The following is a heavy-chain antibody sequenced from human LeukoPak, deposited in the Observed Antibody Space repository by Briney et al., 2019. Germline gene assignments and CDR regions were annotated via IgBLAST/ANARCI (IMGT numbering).Heavy chain of an antibody. CDR3: ARGAPPTYYYDSSGYYPNYY. J-gene: IGHJ4*02. D-gene: IGHD3-22*01. CDR2: IKQDGSQK. Sequence: PGGSLRLSCVGSGFTYSSYWMSWVRQAPGKGLEWVANIKQDGSQKYYVDPVKGRFTISRDNAKNSLYLQMNSLRAEDTAVYYCARGAPPTYYYDSSGYYPNYYWGQGTLVTVSS. V-gene: IGHV3-7*01. CDR1: GFTYSSYW.